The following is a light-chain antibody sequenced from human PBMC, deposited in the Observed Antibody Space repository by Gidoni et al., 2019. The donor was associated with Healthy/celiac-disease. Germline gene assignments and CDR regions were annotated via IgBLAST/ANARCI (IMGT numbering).Light chain of an antibody. J-gene: IGKJ3*01. CDR1: QGISTY. Sequence: IQMTPPPSSLAASVGARVTITGRATQGISTYLALYQQKPGKVPKLMIYAASTLQSGVPSRFSGSGSGTDFTLTISSLQPEDVATYYCQKYNSAPFTFGPGTKVDIK. CDR2: AAS. V-gene: IGKV1-27*01. CDR3: QKYNSAPFT.